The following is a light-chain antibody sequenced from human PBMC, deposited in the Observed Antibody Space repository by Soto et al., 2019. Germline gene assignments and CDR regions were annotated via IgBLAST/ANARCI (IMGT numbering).Light chain of an antibody. CDR1: QTIDSW. J-gene: IGKJ1*01. Sequence: DIQMAQSPSTLSASVGDRVTITCRGSQTIDSWLAWYQQRPGKPPNLLIYKASTLASGVPSRFSGSGSGTEFTLTINSLQPDDFATYYCQQYHIYSGTLGQGTKVDIK. V-gene: IGKV1-5*03. CDR2: KAS. CDR3: QQYHIYSGT.